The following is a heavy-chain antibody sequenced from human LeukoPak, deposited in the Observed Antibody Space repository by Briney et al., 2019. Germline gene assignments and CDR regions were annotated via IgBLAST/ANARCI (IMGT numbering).Heavy chain of an antibody. CDR1: GYSISSGYY. J-gene: IGHJ2*01. Sequence: SETLSLTCTVSGYSISSGYYWGWIRQPPGKGLEWIGSIYHSGSTYYNPSLKSRVTISVDTSKNQFSLKLSSVTAADTAVYYCARLRRITMVRGVIRPWYFDLWGRGTLVTVSS. D-gene: IGHD3-10*01. CDR2: IYHSGST. CDR3: ARLRRITMVRGVIRPWYFDL. V-gene: IGHV4-38-2*02.